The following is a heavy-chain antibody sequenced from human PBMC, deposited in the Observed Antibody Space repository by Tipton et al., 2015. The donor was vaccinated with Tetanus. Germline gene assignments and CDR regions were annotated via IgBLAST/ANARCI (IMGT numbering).Heavy chain of an antibody. CDR3: AKDPNAYYDSTPMAW. J-gene: IGHJ4*02. CDR1: GFTFSSYA. CDR2: ISGSGGST. V-gene: IGHV3-23*01. Sequence: SLRLSCAASGFTFSSYAMSWVRQAPGKGLEWVSAISGSGGSTYYADSVKGRFTISRDNSKNTLYLQMNSLRAEDTAVYYCAKDPNAYYDSTPMAWWGQGTLVTVSS. D-gene: IGHD3-22*01.